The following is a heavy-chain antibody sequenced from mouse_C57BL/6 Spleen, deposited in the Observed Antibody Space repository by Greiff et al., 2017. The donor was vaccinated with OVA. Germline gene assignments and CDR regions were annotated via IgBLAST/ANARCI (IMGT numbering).Heavy chain of an antibody. Sequence: VQLQQSGPELVKPGASVKISCKASGYSFTDYNMNWVKQSNGKSLGWIGVINPNYGTTSYNQKFKGKATLTVDQSSSTAYMQLNSLTSEDSAVYYCAPTSRQLRLPAWCAYWGQGTLVTVSA. D-gene: IGHD3-2*02. V-gene: IGHV1-39*01. CDR3: APTSRQLRLPAWCAY. CDR2: INPNYGTT. J-gene: IGHJ3*01. CDR1: GYSFTDYN.